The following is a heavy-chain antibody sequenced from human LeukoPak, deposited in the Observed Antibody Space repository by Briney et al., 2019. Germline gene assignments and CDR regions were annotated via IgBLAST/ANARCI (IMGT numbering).Heavy chain of an antibody. CDR2: SYYSGNT. D-gene: IGHD3-16*02. V-gene: IGHV4-30-4*01. CDR3: ATAPYEYIWGTYRTNWFDP. CDR1: GGSISSGDYY. J-gene: IGHJ5*02. Sequence: PSETLSLTCTVSGGSISSGDYYWSWIRQPPGKGLEWIGYSYYSGNTYYNPSLKSRVTISMDTSKNQFSLKLNSMTAADTAVYYCATAPYEYIWGTYRTNWFDPWGLGTLVTVSS.